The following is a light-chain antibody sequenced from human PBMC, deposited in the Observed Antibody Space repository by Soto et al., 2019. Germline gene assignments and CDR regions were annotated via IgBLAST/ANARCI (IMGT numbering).Light chain of an antibody. J-gene: IGKJ2*01. CDR1: QDISNT. V-gene: IGKV1-13*02. CDR2: GVF. Sequence: AIQLTQSPSSLSASVGDRVTITCRASQDISNTLAWYQRKPGKAPKVLIYGVFTLESGVPSRFSGSRSGTDFTLTIRSLQPDDFASYYCQQHDSYPRTFGQGTKLELK. CDR3: QQHDSYPRT.